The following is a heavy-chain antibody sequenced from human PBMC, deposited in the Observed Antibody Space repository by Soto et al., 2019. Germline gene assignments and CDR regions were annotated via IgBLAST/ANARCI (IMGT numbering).Heavy chain of an antibody. Sequence: EVQLVESGGGLVQPGGSLRLSCAVSGFTFGSYWMNWVRLIPGKGLEWVAYIKPDGSATYYVDSVKGRFTISRDNAKNSLYLQMNSLRAEDTAVYYCASQLRDGYNYPYYYYGMDVWGQGTTVTVSS. CDR3: ASQLRDGYNYPYYYYGMDV. J-gene: IGHJ6*02. CDR2: IKPDGSAT. V-gene: IGHV3-7*01. D-gene: IGHD5-12*01. CDR1: GFTFGSYW.